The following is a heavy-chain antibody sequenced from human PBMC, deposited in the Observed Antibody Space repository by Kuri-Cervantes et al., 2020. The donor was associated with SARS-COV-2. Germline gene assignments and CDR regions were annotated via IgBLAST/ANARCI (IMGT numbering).Heavy chain of an antibody. CDR2: ISGSGGST. Sequence: GESLKISCAGSGFTFSDYYMSWVRQAPGKGLEWVSAISGSGGSTYYADSVKGRFTISRDNSKNTLYLQMNSLRAEDTAVYYCAKSVGDFWSGYPEAYYYYGMDVWGQGTTVTVSS. J-gene: IGHJ6*02. D-gene: IGHD3-3*01. CDR1: GFTFSDYY. CDR3: AKSVGDFWSGYPEAYYYYGMDV. V-gene: IGHV3-23*01.